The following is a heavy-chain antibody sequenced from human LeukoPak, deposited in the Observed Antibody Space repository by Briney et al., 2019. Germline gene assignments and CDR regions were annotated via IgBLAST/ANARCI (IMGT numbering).Heavy chain of an antibody. V-gene: IGHV1-69*04. CDR3: AGREGGYDNEVYYYCAMDV. J-gene: IGHJ6*02. Sequence: SVKLSCKASGATFSSYVISWVRQAPGQGLEWMGRIIPILGIANYAQTFHRRVTITEDKSTSTAYMELSSLRSEDTAVYYCAGREGGYDNEVYYYCAMDVWSQGTTVTVS. CDR2: IIPILGIA. CDR1: GATFSSYV. D-gene: IGHD5-12*01.